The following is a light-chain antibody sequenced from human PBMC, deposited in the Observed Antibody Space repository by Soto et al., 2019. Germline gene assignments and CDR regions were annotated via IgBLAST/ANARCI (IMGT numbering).Light chain of an antibody. Sequence: EIVLTQSPGPLSLSPGERATLFCRASQSVSSSYLAWYQKKPGQAPRLLIYGASSRATGISDRFSGSGSGTDFTLTSSILEPDYFAVYYCQQYGSSFTFGPGTKVDIK. V-gene: IGKV3-20*01. J-gene: IGKJ3*01. CDR1: QSVSSSY. CDR3: QQYGSSFT. CDR2: GAS.